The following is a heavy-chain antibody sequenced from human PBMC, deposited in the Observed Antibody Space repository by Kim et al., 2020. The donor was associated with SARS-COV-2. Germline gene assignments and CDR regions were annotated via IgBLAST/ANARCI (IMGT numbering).Heavy chain of an antibody. V-gene: IGHV4-30-2*01. D-gene: IGHD2-2*01. CDR3: ANYCSSTSCPNNDAFDI. Sequence: SETLSLTCAVSGGSISSGGYSWSWIRQPPGKGLEWIGYIYHSGSTYYNPSLKSRVTISVDRSKNQFSLKLSSVTAADTAVYYCANYCSSTSCPNNDAFDIWGQGTMVTVSS. CDR2: IYHSGST. CDR1: GGSISSGGYS. J-gene: IGHJ3*02.